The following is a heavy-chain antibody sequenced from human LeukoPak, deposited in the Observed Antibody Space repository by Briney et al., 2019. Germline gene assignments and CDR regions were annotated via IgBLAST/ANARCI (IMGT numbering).Heavy chain of an antibody. D-gene: IGHD3-3*01. V-gene: IGHV4-39*07. J-gene: IGHJ4*02. Sequence: PSETLSLTCTVSGGSISSSSYYWGWIRQPPGKGLEWIGSIYYSGSTYYNPSLKSRVTISVDTSKNHFSLKLSSVTAADTAVYYCARDFRGGYDFWSGYYTPYYFDYWGQGTLVTVSP. CDR1: GGSISSSSYY. CDR2: IYYSGST. CDR3: ARDFRGGYDFWSGYYTPYYFDY.